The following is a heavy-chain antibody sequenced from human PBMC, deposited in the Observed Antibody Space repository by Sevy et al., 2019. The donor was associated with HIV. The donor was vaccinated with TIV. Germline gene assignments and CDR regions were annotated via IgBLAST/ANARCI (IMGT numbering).Heavy chain of an antibody. CDR1: GFTFSSYA. CDR2: IDGKGRST. Sequence: GGSLRLSCAASGFTFSSYAMSWVRQAPGKGLEWVSAIDGKGRSTHCEDSVKGRFTISRDNSKNTLYLQMNSLRAEDTAVYYCAKTVNSGGGVVPAANYYYYGMDVWGQGTTVTVSS. J-gene: IGHJ6*02. D-gene: IGHD2-2*01. V-gene: IGHV3-23*01. CDR3: AKTVNSGGGVVPAANYYYYGMDV.